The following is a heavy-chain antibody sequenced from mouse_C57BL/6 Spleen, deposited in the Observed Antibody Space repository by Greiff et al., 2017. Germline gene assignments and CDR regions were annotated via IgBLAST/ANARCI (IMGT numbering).Heavy chain of an antibody. D-gene: IGHD1-1*01. CDR3: AADYYDSGYVLFDY. V-gene: IGHV1-64*01. CDR1: GYTFTSYW. CDR2: IHPNSGST. J-gene: IGHJ2*01. Sequence: QVQLQQPGAELVKPGASVKLSCKASGYTFTSYWMHWVKQRPGQGLEWIGMIHPNSGSTNYNEKFTSKATLTVDTSSSTAYMQLSSLTSEDSAVYYCAADYYDSGYVLFDYWGQGTTLTVSS.